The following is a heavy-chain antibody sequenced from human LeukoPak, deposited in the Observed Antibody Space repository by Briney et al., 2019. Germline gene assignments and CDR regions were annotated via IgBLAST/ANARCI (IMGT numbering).Heavy chain of an antibody. V-gene: IGHV3-23*01. Sequence: GGTPRLSCAASGFTFSSYGMSWVRRAPGKGLEWVSAISGSGGSTYYADSVKGRFTISRDNSKNTLYLQMNSLRAEDTAVYYCAKDRGGSGSYSADDAFDIWGQGTMVTVSS. CDR3: AKDRGGSGSYSADDAFDI. J-gene: IGHJ3*02. CDR2: ISGSGGST. CDR1: GFTFSSYG. D-gene: IGHD3-10*01.